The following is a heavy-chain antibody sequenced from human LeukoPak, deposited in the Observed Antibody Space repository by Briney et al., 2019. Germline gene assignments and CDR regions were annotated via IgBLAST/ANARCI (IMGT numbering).Heavy chain of an antibody. CDR2: LSSSGGST. CDR1: GFTFSSYA. Sequence: GGSLRLSCAASGFTFSSYAMSWVRQAPGKGLEWVSALSSSGGSTYYADSVKGRFTISREISKNTLYLQMDSLRDGDTAVYYCAKQRTGSCYSCFDYWGQGTLVTVSS. V-gene: IGHV3-23*01. CDR3: AKQRTGSCYSCFDY. J-gene: IGHJ4*02. D-gene: IGHD2-15*01.